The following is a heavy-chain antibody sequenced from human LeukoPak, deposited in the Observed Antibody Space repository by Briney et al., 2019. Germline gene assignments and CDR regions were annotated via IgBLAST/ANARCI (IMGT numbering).Heavy chain of an antibody. CDR2: IYTSGTT. D-gene: IGHD2-15*01. J-gene: IGHJ4*02. Sequence: SEALSLTCTVSRGSISTFYWSWIRQPAGKGLEWIGHIYTSGTTNYNPSLKSRVTMSIDTSKNQFSLKLSSVTAADTAVYYCARGRYCTDGSCYFDYWGQGTLVTVSS. CDR3: ARGRYCTDGSCYFDY. V-gene: IGHV4-4*07. CDR1: RGSISTFY.